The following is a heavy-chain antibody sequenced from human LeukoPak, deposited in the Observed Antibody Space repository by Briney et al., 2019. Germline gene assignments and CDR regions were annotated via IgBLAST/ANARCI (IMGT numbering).Heavy chain of an antibody. V-gene: IGHV3-11*06. CDR3: ARTNYDTTRGMDV. CDR2: IGSSSTYT. D-gene: IGHD3-22*01. J-gene: IGHJ6*02. Sequence: GGSLRLSCAASGFTFSDYYMTWIRQAPGKGLEWISYIGSSSTYTHYADSVKGRFTISRDNAKNSLYLQMNSLRAEDTAVYYCARTNYDTTRGMDVWGQGTTVTVSS. CDR1: GFTFSDYY.